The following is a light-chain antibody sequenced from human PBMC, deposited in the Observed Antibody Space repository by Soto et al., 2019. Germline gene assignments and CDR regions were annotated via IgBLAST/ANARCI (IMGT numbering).Light chain of an antibody. J-gene: IGLJ2*01. CDR3: CAYAGSYTFV. V-gene: IGLV2-11*01. CDR2: DVS. CDR1: SSDVGGYNY. Sequence: HSVLTQPRSVSGSPGQSVTISCTGTSSDVGGYNYVSWYQQHPGKAPKLMICDVSNRPSGVPDRFSGSRSGNTASLTISGLQAEDEADYYCCAYAGSYTFVFGGGTK.